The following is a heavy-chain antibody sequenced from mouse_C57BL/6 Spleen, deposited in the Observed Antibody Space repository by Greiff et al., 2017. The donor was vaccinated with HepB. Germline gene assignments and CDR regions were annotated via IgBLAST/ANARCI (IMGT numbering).Heavy chain of an antibody. CDR2: IYPGDGDT. CDR3: AISRLTGLFDY. D-gene: IGHD4-1*01. Sequence: QVQLKESGPELVKPGASVKISCKASGYAFSSSWMNWVKQRPGKGLEWIGRIYPGDGDTNYNGKFKGKATLTADKSSSTAYMQLSSLTSEDSAVYFCAISRLTGLFDYWGQGTTLTVSS. J-gene: IGHJ2*01. CDR1: GYAFSSSW. V-gene: IGHV1-82*01.